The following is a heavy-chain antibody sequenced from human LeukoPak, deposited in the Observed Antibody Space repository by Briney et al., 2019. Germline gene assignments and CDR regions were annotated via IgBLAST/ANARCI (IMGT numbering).Heavy chain of an antibody. CDR3: ARGVGYYDSSGYY. D-gene: IGHD3-22*01. Sequence: SETLSLTCTVSGGSISNYCWSWIRQPPGKGLEWIGYIDYTGSTKYNPSLKSRVTMSVDTSKNQFSLKLSSVTAADTAVYYCARGVGYYDSSGYYWGQGTLVTVSS. CDR2: IDYTGST. CDR1: GGSISNYC. V-gene: IGHV4-59*01. J-gene: IGHJ4*02.